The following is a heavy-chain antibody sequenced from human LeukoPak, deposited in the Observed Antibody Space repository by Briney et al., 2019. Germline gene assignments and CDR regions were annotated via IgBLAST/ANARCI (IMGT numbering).Heavy chain of an antibody. J-gene: IGHJ6*03. CDR1: GFTFSDYY. CDR2: ISSSGSTI. CDR3: ARGFTIFGVVIYYYYYYMDV. Sequence: PGGSLRLSCAASGFTFSDYYMSWIRQAPGKGLEWVSYISSSGSTIYYADSVKGRFTISRDNAKNSLYLQMNSLRAEDTAVYYCARGFTIFGVVIYYYYYYMDVWGKGTTVTVSS. D-gene: IGHD3-3*01. V-gene: IGHV3-11*04.